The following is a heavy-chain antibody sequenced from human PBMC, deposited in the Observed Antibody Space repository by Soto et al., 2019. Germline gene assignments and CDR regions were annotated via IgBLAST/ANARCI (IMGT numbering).Heavy chain of an antibody. J-gene: IGHJ5*02. Sequence: QVQLVQSGAEVKKPGSSVKVSCKASGGTFSSYAISWVRQSPGQGLEWMGGIIPIFGTANYAQKFQGRVTITADESTSKAYMELSSLRSEDTAVYYCARIVVVVADSLWFDPWGQGTLVTVSS. D-gene: IGHD2-15*01. CDR2: IIPIFGTA. CDR3: ARIVVVVADSLWFDP. CDR1: GGTFSSYA. V-gene: IGHV1-69*01.